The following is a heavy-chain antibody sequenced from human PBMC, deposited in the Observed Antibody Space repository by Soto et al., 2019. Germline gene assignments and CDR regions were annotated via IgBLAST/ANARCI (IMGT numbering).Heavy chain of an antibody. D-gene: IGHD3-9*01. Sequence: GGSLRLSCAASGFTFSSYWMSWVRQAPGKGLEWVANIKQDGSEKYYVDSVKGRFTISRDNAKNSLYLQMNSLRAEDTAVYYCARLSRYDTPRGYYYGMDVWGQGTTVTVSS. CDR2: IKQDGSEK. V-gene: IGHV3-7*01. CDR1: GFTFSSYW. CDR3: ARLSRYDTPRGYYYGMDV. J-gene: IGHJ6*02.